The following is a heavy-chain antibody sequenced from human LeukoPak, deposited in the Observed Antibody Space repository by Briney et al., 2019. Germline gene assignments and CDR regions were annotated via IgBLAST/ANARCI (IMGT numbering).Heavy chain of an antibody. CDR3: AREDGGNPIRRYYFDY. CDR2: IWYDGSNK. V-gene: IGHV3-33*01. J-gene: IGHJ4*02. D-gene: IGHD4-23*01. Sequence: PGGSLRLSCAASGFTFSSYGTHWVRQAPGKGLEWVAVIWYDGSNKYYADSVKGRFTISRDNSKNTLYLQMNSLRAEDTAVYYCAREDGGNPIRRYYFDYWGQGTLVTVSS. CDR1: GFTFSSYG.